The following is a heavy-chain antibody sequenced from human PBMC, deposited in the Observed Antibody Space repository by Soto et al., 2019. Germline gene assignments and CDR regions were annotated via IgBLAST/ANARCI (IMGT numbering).Heavy chain of an antibody. Sequence: QLQLQESGPGLVKPSETLSLTCTVSGGSISSSSYYWGWIRQPRGKGLEWIGSIYYSGSTYYNPSLKSRVTISVDTSKNQSSLKLSSVTAADTAVYYCARHFYGDYVGYWGQGTLVTVSS. CDR1: GGSISSSSYY. CDR3: ARHFYGDYVGY. J-gene: IGHJ4*02. V-gene: IGHV4-39*01. CDR2: IYYSGST. D-gene: IGHD4-17*01.